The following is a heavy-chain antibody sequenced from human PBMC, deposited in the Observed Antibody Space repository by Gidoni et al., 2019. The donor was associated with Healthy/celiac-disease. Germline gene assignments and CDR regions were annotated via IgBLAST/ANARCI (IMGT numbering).Heavy chain of an antibody. J-gene: IGHJ6*02. CDR3: ARDSSPYGGNLNYYGMDV. Sequence: QVQLVQSGAEVKKPGASVKVSCKASGYTFTSYYMHWVRQAPGQGLEWMGIINPSGGSTSYAQKFQGRVTMTRDTSTSTVYMELSSLRSEDTAVYYCARDSSPYGGNLNYYGMDVWGQGTTVTVSS. CDR2: INPSGGST. CDR1: GYTFTSYY. D-gene: IGHD4-17*01. V-gene: IGHV1-46*01.